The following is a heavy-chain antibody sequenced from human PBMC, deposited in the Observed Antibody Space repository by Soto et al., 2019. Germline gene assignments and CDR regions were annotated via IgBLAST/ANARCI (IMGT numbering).Heavy chain of an antibody. CDR3: ARAGLRFGSRFDY. CDR2: INHSGST. V-gene: IGHV4-34*01. J-gene: IGHJ4*02. Sequence: SETLSLTCAVYGVSFSGYYWTWLRQPPGTGLEWIGEINHSGSTSYNPSLNSRVTISVDTSKSHFSLKLNSVTAADTAVYYCARAGLRFGSRFDYWGQGTLVTVSS. CDR1: GVSFSGYY. D-gene: IGHD3-10*01.